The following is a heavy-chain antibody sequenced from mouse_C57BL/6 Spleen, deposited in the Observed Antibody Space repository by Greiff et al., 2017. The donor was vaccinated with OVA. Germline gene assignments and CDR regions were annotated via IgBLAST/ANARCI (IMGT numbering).Heavy chain of an antibody. Sequence: VKLEESGPGLVAPSQSLSITCTVSGFSLTSYGVDWVRQPPGKGLEWLGGIWGGGSTKYNSALMSRLSISKDNSKSQVFLKMSSLQTDDTAMYYCAKHDYGSSYAMDYWGQGTSVTVSS. CDR3: AKHDYGSSYAMDY. CDR1: GFSLTSYG. D-gene: IGHD1-1*01. CDR2: IWGGGST. V-gene: IGHV2-9*01. J-gene: IGHJ4*01.